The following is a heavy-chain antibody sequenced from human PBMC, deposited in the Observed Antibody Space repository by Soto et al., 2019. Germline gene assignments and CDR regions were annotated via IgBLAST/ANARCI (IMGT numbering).Heavy chain of an antibody. D-gene: IGHD3-10*01. J-gene: IGHJ6*02. CDR1: GGSISTSS. Sequence: SETLSLTCTVSGGSISTSSWNWIRQAPGKGLEWIGYIYHSGSTNYNPSLKSRVTISVDKSKNQFSLKLSSVTAADTAVYYCARTGAIMVRGQHDYYYGVDVWGQGTTVTVSS. CDR3: ARTGAIMVRGQHDYYYGVDV. CDR2: IYHSGST. V-gene: IGHV4-59*12.